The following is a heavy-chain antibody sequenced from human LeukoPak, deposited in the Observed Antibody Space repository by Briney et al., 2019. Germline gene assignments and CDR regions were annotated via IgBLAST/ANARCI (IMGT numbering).Heavy chain of an antibody. CDR1: GYTFTSYG. J-gene: IGHJ5*02. CDR2: IIPIFGTA. Sequence: SVKVSCKASGYTFTSYGISWVRQAPGQGLEWMGGIIPIFGTANYAQKFQGRVTITADESTSTAYMELSSLRSEDTAVYYCARDIRYCDWPGWFDPWGQGTLVTVSS. V-gene: IGHV1-69*13. D-gene: IGHD3-9*01. CDR3: ARDIRYCDWPGWFDP.